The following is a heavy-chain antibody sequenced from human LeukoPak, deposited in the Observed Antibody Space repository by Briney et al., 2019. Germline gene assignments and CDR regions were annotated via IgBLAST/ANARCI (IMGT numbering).Heavy chain of an antibody. V-gene: IGHV4-4*07. CDR1: GGSISSYY. J-gene: IGHJ6*02. CDR2: IYTSGST. Sequence: SETLSLTCTVSGGSISSYYWSWIRQPAGKGLEWIGRIYTSGSTNYNPSLNSRVTMSVDTSKNQFSLKLSSVTAADTAVYYCARDLRYDFWSGYLDRGYYYYGMDVWGQGTTVTVSS. CDR3: ARDLRYDFWSGYLDRGYYYYGMDV. D-gene: IGHD3-3*01.